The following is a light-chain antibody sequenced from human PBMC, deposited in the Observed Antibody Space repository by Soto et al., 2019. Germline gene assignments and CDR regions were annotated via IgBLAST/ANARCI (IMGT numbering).Light chain of an antibody. CDR1: NSDVVIYDF. CDR3: ISYTSDDVRYV. V-gene: IGLV2-14*01. CDR2: EVS. Sequence: QSVLTQPASVSGTPGQSITISCTGSNSDVVIYDFVSWYQHHPGRAPKLIVSEVSHRPSGVSNRFSGSKSGNTASLTISGLQSEDEADYYCISYTSDDVRYVFGTGTKVTVL. J-gene: IGLJ1*01.